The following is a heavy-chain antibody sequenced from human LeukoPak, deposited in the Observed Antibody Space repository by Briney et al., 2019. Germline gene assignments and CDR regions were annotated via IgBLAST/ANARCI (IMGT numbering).Heavy chain of an antibody. CDR3: ARGGRITLFGVVIMRAFDI. CDR2: INDSGSS. Sequence: SETLSLTCAVYAGSFSGYFWSWIRQPPGKGLEWIGEINDSGSSNYNPSLKSRITMSVDTSENQISLKLSSVTAADTAVYYCARGGRITLFGVVIMRAFDIWGQGTMVTVSS. CDR1: AGSFSGYF. V-gene: IGHV4-34*01. J-gene: IGHJ3*02. D-gene: IGHD3-3*01.